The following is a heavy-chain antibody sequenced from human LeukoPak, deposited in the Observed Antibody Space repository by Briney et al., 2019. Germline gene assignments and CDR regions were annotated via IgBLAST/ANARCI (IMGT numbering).Heavy chain of an antibody. D-gene: IGHD3-22*01. CDR2: ISAYNGNT. CDR1: GYTFTTYG. CDR3: AMTYYYDSSGQNWFDP. J-gene: IGHJ5*02. V-gene: IGHV1-18*01. Sequence: ASVKVSCKASGYTFTTYGISWVRQAPGQGLEWMGWISAYNGNTNYAQKLQGRVTMTTDTSTSTAYMELRSLRSDDTAVYYCAMTYYYDSSGQNWFDPWGQGTLVTVSS.